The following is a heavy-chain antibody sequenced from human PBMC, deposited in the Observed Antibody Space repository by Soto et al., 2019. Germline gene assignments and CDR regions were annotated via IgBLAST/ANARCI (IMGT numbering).Heavy chain of an antibody. V-gene: IGHV4-61*01. CDR2: NHDSGNT. D-gene: IGHD3-3*01. J-gene: IGHJ6*02. Sequence: SETLSLTCTVATMSGRSGSYYWSWIRHTSGHGPEWIGYNHDSGNTKYNPSLKNRVTISTDTSKNQFSLKLTSVTAADTRNNYCASGEIGDTMLGVPTAAYYYGLDVWGQGTTVTASS. CDR1: TMSGRSGSYY. CDR3: ASGEIGDTMLGVPTAAYYYGLDV.